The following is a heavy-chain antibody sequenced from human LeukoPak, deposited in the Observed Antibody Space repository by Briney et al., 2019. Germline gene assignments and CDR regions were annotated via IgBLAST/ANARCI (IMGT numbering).Heavy chain of an antibody. CDR1: GYTFTSYY. V-gene: IGHV1-46*01. CDR3: AAGTAADY. CDR2: INPSGGST. D-gene: IGHD6-13*01. J-gene: IGHJ4*02. Sequence: ASVKVSCKASGYTFTSYYIDWVRQAPGQGLEWMGVINPSGGSTRYAQKFQGRVTMTGDPSTRTVYMELSSLTSDDTAVYYCAAGTAADYWGQGTLVTVSS.